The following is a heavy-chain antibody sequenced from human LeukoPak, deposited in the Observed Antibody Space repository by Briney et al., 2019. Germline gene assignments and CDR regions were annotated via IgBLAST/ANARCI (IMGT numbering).Heavy chain of an antibody. CDR3: AKVMGYDSSGYINY. V-gene: IGHV3-23*01. CDR1: GFTFSSYA. Sequence: GGSLRLSCAASGFTFSSYAMSWVRQAPGKGLEWVSAISGSGGSTYYADSVKGRFTISRDNSKNTLYLQMNSLRAEDTAVYYCAKVMGYDSSGYINYWGQGTLVTVSS. J-gene: IGHJ4*02. D-gene: IGHD3-22*01. CDR2: ISGSGGST.